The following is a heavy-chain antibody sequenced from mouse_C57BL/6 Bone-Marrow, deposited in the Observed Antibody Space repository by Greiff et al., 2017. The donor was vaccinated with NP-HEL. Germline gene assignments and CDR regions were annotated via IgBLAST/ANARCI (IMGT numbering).Heavy chain of an antibody. D-gene: IGHD1-1*01. CDR1: GYTFTTYW. CDR3: ARKAYYGRSYEFAY. CDR2: IDPSDSYT. V-gene: IGHV1-50*01. Sequence: VQLQQPGAELVKPGASVKLSCKASGYTFTTYWMQWVKQRPGQGLEWIGEIDPSDSYTNYNQKFKGKATLTVEPSSSTANMQLSSLTSEDSAVYYCARKAYYGRSYEFAYWGQGTLVTVSA. J-gene: IGHJ3*01.